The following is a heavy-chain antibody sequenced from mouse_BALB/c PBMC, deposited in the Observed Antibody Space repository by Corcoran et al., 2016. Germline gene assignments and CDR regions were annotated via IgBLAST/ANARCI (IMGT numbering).Heavy chain of an antibody. D-gene: IGHD1-1*01. J-gene: IGHJ4*01. CDR2: INPYNDGT. CDR3: ARDYGSSYYYAMDY. V-gene: IGHV1S136*01. Sequence: EVQRQQSGPELVKPGASVKMSCKASGYTFTSYVMHWVQQKPGQGLEWIGYINPYNDGTKYNEKFKGKATLTSDKSYSTAYMELSSLTSEDSAVYYCARDYGSSYYYAMDYWGQGTSVTVS. CDR1: GYTFTSYV.